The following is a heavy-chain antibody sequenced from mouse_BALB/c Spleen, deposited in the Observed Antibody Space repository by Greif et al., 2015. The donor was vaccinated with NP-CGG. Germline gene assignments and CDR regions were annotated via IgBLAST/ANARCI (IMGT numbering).Heavy chain of an antibody. Sequence: DVKLVESGAELVKPGASVKLSCTASGFNIKDTYMHWVKQRPEQGLEWIGRIDPANGNTKYDPKFQGKATITADTSSNTAYLQLSSLTSEDTAVYYCARYWDYYYFDYWGQGTTLTVSS. D-gene: IGHD1-1*01. CDR1: GFNIKDTY. J-gene: IGHJ2*01. CDR3: ARYWDYYYFDY. V-gene: IGHV14-3*02. CDR2: IDPANGNT.